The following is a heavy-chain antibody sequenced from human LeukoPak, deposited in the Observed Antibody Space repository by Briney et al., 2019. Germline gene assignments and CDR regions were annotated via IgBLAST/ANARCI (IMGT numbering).Heavy chain of an antibody. D-gene: IGHD2-2*01. V-gene: IGHV5-51*01. J-gene: IGHJ4*02. CDR3: ARTTKLRYCSSTSCPPLFDY. CDR2: IYPGDSDT. CDR1: GYSFTSYW. Sequence: GESLKISCKGSGYSFTSYWIGWVRQMPGKGLEWMGIIYPGDSDTRYSPSFQGQVTISADKSISTAYLQWSSLKASDTAMYYCARTTKLRYCSSTSCPPLFDYWGQGTLVTVSS.